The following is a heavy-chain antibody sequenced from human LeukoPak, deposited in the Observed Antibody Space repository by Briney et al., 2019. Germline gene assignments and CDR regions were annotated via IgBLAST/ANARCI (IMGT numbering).Heavy chain of an antibody. J-gene: IGHJ4*02. CDR2: ISSSSSYI. Sequence: GGSLRLSCAASGFTFSSYSMNWVRQAPGEGLEWVSSISSSSSYIYYADSVKGRFTISRDNAKNSLYLQMNSLRAEDTAVYYCARDPTLIYSSSWYTAFDYWGQGTLVTVSS. CDR1: GFTFSSYS. D-gene: IGHD6-13*01. V-gene: IGHV3-21*01. CDR3: ARDPTLIYSSSWYTAFDY.